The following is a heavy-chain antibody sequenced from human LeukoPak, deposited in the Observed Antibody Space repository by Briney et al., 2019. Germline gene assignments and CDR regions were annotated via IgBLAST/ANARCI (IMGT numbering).Heavy chain of an antibody. CDR3: AADQTSYYDSSGYYYEGNQFDY. Sequence: ASVKVSCKASGYTFTSYGISWVRQAPGQGLEWMGWISAYNGNTNYAQKLQGRVTMTTDTSTSTAYMELRSLRSEDTAVYYCAADQTSYYDSSGYYYEGNQFDYWGQGTLVTVSS. CDR2: ISAYNGNT. J-gene: IGHJ4*02. D-gene: IGHD3-22*01. V-gene: IGHV1-18*01. CDR1: GYTFTSYG.